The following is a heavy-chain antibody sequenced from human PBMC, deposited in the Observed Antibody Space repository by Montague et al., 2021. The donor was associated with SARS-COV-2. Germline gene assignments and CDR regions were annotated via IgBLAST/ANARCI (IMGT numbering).Heavy chain of an antibody. D-gene: IGHD2-21*02. CDR1: GGSISSSSYY. CDR3: ARHSLAVTAIYNWFDP. V-gene: IGHV4-39*01. Sequence: SETLSLTCTVSGGSISSSSYYWGWIRQPPGKGLEWIGSIYYSGSTYYNPPLKSRVTISVDTSKNQFSLKLSSVTAADTAVHYCARHSLAVTAIYNWFDPWGQGTLVTVSS. J-gene: IGHJ5*02. CDR2: IYYSGST.